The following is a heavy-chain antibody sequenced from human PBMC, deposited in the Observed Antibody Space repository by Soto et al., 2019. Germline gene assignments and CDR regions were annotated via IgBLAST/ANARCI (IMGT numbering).Heavy chain of an antibody. J-gene: IGHJ6*02. Sequence: VKVSSKASGGTFSSYAISWVRQAPGQGLEWMGGIIPIFGTANYAQKFQGRVTITADESTSTAYMELSSLRSEDTAVYYCARAKRVYYYYYGMDVWGQGTTVTVS. CDR2: IIPIFGTA. V-gene: IGHV1-69*13. D-gene: IGHD3-3*01. CDR3: ARAKRVYYYYYGMDV. CDR1: GGTFSSYA.